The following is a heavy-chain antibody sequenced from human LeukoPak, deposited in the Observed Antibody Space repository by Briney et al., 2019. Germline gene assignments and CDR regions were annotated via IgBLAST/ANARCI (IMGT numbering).Heavy chain of an antibody. Sequence: VASVKVSCKASGGTFSSYAISWVRQAPGQGLEWMGGIIPIFGTANYAQKFQGRVTITADESTSTAYMELSSLRSEDTAVYYCARGRRRRGLERKGDSSGYYYEYYYYYMDVWGKGTTVTISS. D-gene: IGHD3-22*01. CDR2: IIPIFGTA. J-gene: IGHJ6*03. CDR1: GGTFSSYA. CDR3: ARGRRRRGLERKGDSSGYYYEYYYYYMDV. V-gene: IGHV1-69*13.